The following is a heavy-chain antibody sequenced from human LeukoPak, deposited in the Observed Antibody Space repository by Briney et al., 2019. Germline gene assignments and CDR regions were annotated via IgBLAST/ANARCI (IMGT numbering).Heavy chain of an antibody. CDR3: ARDGGDYEYRYYYYMDV. D-gene: IGHD4-17*01. Sequence: GSLRLSCAASASTFSSYWMSWVRQAPGKGLEWVANIKQDGSEKYYVDSVKGRFTISRDNAKNSLYLQMNSLRAEDTAVYYCARDGGDYEYRYYYYMDVWGKGTTVTVSS. J-gene: IGHJ6*03. V-gene: IGHV3-7*01. CDR2: IKQDGSEK. CDR1: ASTFSSYW.